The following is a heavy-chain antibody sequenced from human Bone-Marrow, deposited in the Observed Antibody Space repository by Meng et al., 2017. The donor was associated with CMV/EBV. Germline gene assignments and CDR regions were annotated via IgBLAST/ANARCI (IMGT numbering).Heavy chain of an antibody. CDR3: AREDTELTVSKLGRMDV. Sequence: GGSLRLSCAASGFTFSSYWMTWVRQAPGRGLEWVANIKEDGGEKYYVDSVKGRFTISRDNAKNSLYLQMNSLRAEDTAVYYCAREDTELTVSKLGRMDVWGQGTTVTVSS. V-gene: IGHV3-7*01. J-gene: IGHJ6*02. D-gene: IGHD4-11*01. CDR1: GFTFSSYW. CDR2: IKEDGGEK.